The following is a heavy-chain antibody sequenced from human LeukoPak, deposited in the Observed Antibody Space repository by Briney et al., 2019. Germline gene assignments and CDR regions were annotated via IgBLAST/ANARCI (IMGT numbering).Heavy chain of an antibody. CDR3: ARGGLEPVDY. Sequence: GGSLRLSCAASGFTFGTFWMHWVRQAPGKGLVWVSRINPEETTTNYADAVKGRFTISRDNAKNTLYLQVNSLRAEDTAVYYCARGGLEPVDYWGQGTLVTVSS. J-gene: IGHJ4*02. CDR2: INPEETTT. CDR1: GFTFGTFW. V-gene: IGHV3-74*01. D-gene: IGHD1-14*01.